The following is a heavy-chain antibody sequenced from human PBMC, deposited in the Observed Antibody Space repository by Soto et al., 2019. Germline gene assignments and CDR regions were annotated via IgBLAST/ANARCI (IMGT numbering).Heavy chain of an antibody. CDR3: AMFRRGWYVSSDY. V-gene: IGHV4-59*08. J-gene: IGHJ4*02. D-gene: IGHD6-19*01. Sequence: PSETLSLTCTVSGGSISSYYWTWIRQPPGKGLEWIADIYYSGSTNCNPSLKSRVTISVDTSKNQFSLKLSSVTAADTAVYYCAMFRRGWYVSSDYWGQGTLVTVSS. CDR1: GGSISSYY. CDR2: IYYSGST.